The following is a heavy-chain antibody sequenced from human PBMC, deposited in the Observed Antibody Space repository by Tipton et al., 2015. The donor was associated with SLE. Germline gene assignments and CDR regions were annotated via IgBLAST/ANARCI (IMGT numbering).Heavy chain of an antibody. CDR3: ARAVVVVAPFDY. D-gene: IGHD2-15*01. Sequence: SLRLSCAASGFTFDDYAMHWVRQAPGKGLEWVSLISWDGGSTYYADSVKGRFTISRDNAKNSLYLQMNSLRAEDTAVYYCARAVVVVAPFDYWGQGTLVTVSS. V-gene: IGHV3-43D*04. J-gene: IGHJ4*02. CDR2: ISWDGGST. CDR1: GFTFDDYA.